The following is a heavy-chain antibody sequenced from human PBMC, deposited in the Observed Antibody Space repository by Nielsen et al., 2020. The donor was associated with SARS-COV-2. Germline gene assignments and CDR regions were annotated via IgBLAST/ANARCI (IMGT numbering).Heavy chain of an antibody. CDR3: AKAIAMVRGVIPYYYYGMDV. CDR2: IYSGGST. J-gene: IGHJ6*02. Sequence: WIRQPPGKGLEWVSVIYSGGSTYYADSVKGRFTISRHNSKNTLYLQMNSLRAEDTAVYYCAKAIAMVRGVIPYYYYGMDVWGQGTTVTVSS. D-gene: IGHD3-10*01. V-gene: IGHV3-53*04.